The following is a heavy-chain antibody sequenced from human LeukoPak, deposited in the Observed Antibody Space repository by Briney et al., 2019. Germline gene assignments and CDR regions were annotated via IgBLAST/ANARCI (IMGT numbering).Heavy chain of an antibody. Sequence: GGSLRLSCAASGFTFSSYAMHWVRQAPGKGLEWVAVISYDGSNKYYADSVKGRFTISRDNSKNTLYLQMNSLRAEDTVVYYCASTVGATFISAFDIWGQGTMVTVTS. V-gene: IGHV3-30*04. D-gene: IGHD1-26*01. CDR1: GFTFSSYA. CDR2: ISYDGSNK. CDR3: ASTVGATFISAFDI. J-gene: IGHJ3*02.